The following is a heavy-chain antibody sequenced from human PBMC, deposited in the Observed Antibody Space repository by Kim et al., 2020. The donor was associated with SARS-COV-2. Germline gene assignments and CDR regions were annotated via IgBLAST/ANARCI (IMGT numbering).Heavy chain of an antibody. Sequence: GGSLRLSCAASGFTFSSYSMNWVRQAPGKGLEWVSSISSSSSYIYYADSVKGRFTISRDNAKNSLYLQMNSLRAEDTAVYYCARDRIAARPTNFDYWGQGTLVTVSS. CDR3: ARDRIAARPTNFDY. D-gene: IGHD6-6*01. V-gene: IGHV3-21*01. J-gene: IGHJ4*02. CDR2: ISSSSSYI. CDR1: GFTFSSYS.